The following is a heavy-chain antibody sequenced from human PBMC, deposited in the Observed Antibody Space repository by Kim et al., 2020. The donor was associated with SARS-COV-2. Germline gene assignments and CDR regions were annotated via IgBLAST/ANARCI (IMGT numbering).Heavy chain of an antibody. D-gene: IGHD3-3*01. V-gene: IGHV3-33*01. CDR3: ARHDFWSGFPLDY. J-gene: IGHJ4*02. Sequence: YDADSVKGRFTIPRDNSKNALNLQMNSLRAEDTAVYYCARHDFWSGFPLDYWGQGTLVTVSS.